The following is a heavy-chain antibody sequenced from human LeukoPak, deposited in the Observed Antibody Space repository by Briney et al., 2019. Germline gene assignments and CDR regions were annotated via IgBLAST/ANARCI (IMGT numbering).Heavy chain of an antibody. Sequence: ASVKVSCKASGGTFSSSAISWVRQAPGQGLEWMGGIIPIFGTANYAQTFQGRVTITTDESTSTAYMELSSLRSEDTAVYYCARDLKGGAFDIWGQGTMVTVSS. CDR3: ARDLKGGAFDI. V-gene: IGHV1-69*05. CDR2: IIPIFGTA. CDR1: GGTFSSSA. J-gene: IGHJ3*02. D-gene: IGHD3-16*01.